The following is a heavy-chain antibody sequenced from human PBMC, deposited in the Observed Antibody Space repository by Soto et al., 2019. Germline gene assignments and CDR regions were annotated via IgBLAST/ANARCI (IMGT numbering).Heavy chain of an antibody. CDR2: ISYDGSNK. V-gene: IGHV3-30*04. J-gene: IGHJ4*02. CDR1: GFTFSSYA. Sequence: GGSLRLSCAASGFTFSSYAMHWVRQAPGKGLEWVAVISYDGSNKYYADSVKGRFTISRDNSKNTLYLQMNSLRAEDTAVYYCAKADVLRFLEWLPQLVDYWGQGTLVTVSS. D-gene: IGHD3-3*01. CDR3: AKADVLRFLEWLPQLVDY.